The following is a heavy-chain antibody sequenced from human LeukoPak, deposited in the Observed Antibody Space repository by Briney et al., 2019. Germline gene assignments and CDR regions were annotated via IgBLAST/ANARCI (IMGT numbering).Heavy chain of an antibody. V-gene: IGHV1-18*01. D-gene: IGHD5-18*01. CDR3: ARQVDTTMALPDY. J-gene: IGHJ4*02. Sequence: ASVNVSFKASGYTFTNSGISWVRQAPGQGLEWMGWISTYNAYTIYAQKLQGRVTMTTDTSTTTASMELRSLRPDDTAIYYCARQVDTTMALPDYWGQGTLVTVSS. CDR2: ISTYNAYT. CDR1: GYTFTNSG.